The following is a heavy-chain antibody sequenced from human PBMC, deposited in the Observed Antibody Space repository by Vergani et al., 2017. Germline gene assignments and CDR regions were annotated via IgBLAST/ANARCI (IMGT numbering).Heavy chain of an antibody. Sequence: QLQLQESGPGLVKPSETLSLTCTVSGGSISSRNFNWGWIRQPPGKGLEWIGSIYYSGSPSYNPSLKSRVTVSVDTSKNQFSLRLSSLTAADTAVYYCARGRGGGGNLSPDWGQGTLVTVSS. D-gene: IGHD3-16*01. J-gene: IGHJ4*02. V-gene: IGHV4-39*01. CDR2: IYYSGSP. CDR1: GGSISSRNFN. CDR3: ARGRGGGGNLSPD.